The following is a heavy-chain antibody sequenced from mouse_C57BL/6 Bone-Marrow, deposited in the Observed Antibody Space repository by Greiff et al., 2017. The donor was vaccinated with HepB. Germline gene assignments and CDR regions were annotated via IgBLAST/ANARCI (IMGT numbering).Heavy chain of an antibody. CDR3: TEYPAWFAY. Sequence: EVQLQESGGGLVQPGGSMKLSCVASGFTFSNYWMNWVRQSPEKGLEWVAQIRLKSDNYATHYAESVKGRFTISRDDSKSSVYLQMNNLRAEDTGIYYCTEYPAWFAYWGQGTLVTVSA. V-gene: IGHV6-3*01. J-gene: IGHJ3*01. CDR1: GFTFSNYW. CDR2: IRLKSDNYAT. D-gene: IGHD2-10*02.